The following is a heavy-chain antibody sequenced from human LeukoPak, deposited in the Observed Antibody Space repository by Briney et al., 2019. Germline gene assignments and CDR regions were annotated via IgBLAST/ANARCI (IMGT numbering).Heavy chain of an antibody. CDR1: GFTFSSFW. J-gene: IGHJ4*02. Sequence: GGSLRLSCAASGFTFSSFWMHWVRQAPGKGLVWVSRINTDGSNTTYADSVKGRFTISRDNAKNTLYLQMNSLRAEDTAVYYCARVRGYDTSDYDYWGQGTLVSVSS. D-gene: IGHD3-22*01. V-gene: IGHV3-74*01. CDR3: ARVRGYDTSDYDY. CDR2: INTDGSNT.